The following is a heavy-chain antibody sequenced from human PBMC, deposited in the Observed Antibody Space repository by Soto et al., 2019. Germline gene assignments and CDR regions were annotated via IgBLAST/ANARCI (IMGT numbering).Heavy chain of an antibody. D-gene: IGHD6-13*01. CDR2: IYYSGST. Sequence: SETLSLTCTVSGGSISSYYWSWIRKPPGKGLEWIGYIYYSGSTNYNPSLKSRVTISVDTSKNQFSLKLSSVTAADSAVYYCARVYSSSWYYYYGMDVWGQGTTVT. CDR3: ARVYSSSWYYYYGMDV. V-gene: IGHV4-59*01. J-gene: IGHJ6*02. CDR1: GGSISSYY.